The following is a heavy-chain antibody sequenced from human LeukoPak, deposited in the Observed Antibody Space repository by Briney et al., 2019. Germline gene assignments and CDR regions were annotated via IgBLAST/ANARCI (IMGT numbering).Heavy chain of an antibody. V-gene: IGHV1-46*01. Sequence: ASVKVSCKASGYTSTSYYMHWVRQAPGQGLEWMGIINPSGGSTSYAQKFQGRVTMTRDTSTSTVYMELSSLRSEDTAVYYCARALGLNWFDPWGQGTLVTVSS. CDR1: GYTSTSYY. CDR3: ARALGLNWFDP. D-gene: IGHD3/OR15-3a*01. CDR2: INPSGGST. J-gene: IGHJ5*02.